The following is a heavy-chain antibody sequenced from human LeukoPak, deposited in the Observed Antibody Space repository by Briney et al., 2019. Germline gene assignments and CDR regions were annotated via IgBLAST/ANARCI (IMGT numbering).Heavy chain of an antibody. J-gene: IGHJ4*02. D-gene: IGHD3-22*01. CDR3: AKRTFPSSGYSYSFDY. Sequence: GGPLRLSCAASGFTFSSYVMSWVRQAPGKGLEWVSAISGSGGSTYYADSVKGRFTISRDNSKNTLYLQMNSLRVEDTAVYYCAKRTFPSSGYSYSFDYWGQGTLVTVSS. V-gene: IGHV3-23*01. CDR1: GFTFSSYV. CDR2: ISGSGGST.